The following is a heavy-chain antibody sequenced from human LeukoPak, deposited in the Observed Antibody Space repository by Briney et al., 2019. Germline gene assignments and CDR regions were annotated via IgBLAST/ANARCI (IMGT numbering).Heavy chain of an antibody. D-gene: IGHD1-14*01. CDR1: GGTFSSYA. V-gene: IGHV1-69*04. J-gene: IGHJ4*02. Sequence: ASVKVSCKASGGTFSSYAISWVRQAPGQGLEWMGRIIPILGIANYAQKFQGRVTITADKSTSTAYMELSSLRSEDTAVYYCAREVGPEGYFDYWGQGTLVTVSS. CDR3: AREVGPEGYFDY. CDR2: IIPILGIA.